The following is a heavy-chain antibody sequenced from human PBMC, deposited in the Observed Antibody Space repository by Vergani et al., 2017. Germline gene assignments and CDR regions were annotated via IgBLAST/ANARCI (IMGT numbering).Heavy chain of an antibody. J-gene: IGHJ4*02. CDR3: ARMGGYDEGDALRIGYFDA. Sequence: QVQLQESGPGLVTPSQTLSLTCSVSGDSISSGVYYWNWIRQHPGKGLEWIGYIYSTGSTHHNPALRRRINMSGDTSKNQFSLKLNSVKDADTAMYYCARMGGYDEGDALRIGYFDAWGPGILVTVSS. D-gene: IGHD3-22*01. V-gene: IGHV4-31*03. CDR1: GDSISSGVYY. CDR2: IYSTGST.